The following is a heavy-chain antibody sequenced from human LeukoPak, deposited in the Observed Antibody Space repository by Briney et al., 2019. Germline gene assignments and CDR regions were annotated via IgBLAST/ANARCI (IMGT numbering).Heavy chain of an antibody. CDR2: IYYSGST. V-gene: IGHV4-59*01. D-gene: IGHD3-22*01. J-gene: IGHJ4*02. Sequence: SETPSLTCTVSGGSISSYYWSWIRQPPGKGLEWIGYIYYSGSTNYNPSLKSRVTISVDTSKNQFSLKLSSVTAADTAVYYCAKYLEDYDSSGYYFGYWGQGTLVTVSS. CDR3: AKYLEDYDSSGYYFGY. CDR1: GGSISSYY.